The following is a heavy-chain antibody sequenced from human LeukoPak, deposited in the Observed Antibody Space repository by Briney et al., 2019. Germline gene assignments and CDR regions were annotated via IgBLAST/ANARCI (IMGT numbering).Heavy chain of an antibody. J-gene: IGHJ4*02. CDR2: IYYSGST. V-gene: IGHV4-59*01. Sequence: SETLSLTCTVSGGSISSYYWSRIRQPPGKGLEWIGYIYYSGSTNYNPSLKSRVTMSIDTSKNQFSLKLSSVTAADTAVYYCARWSGYALDWGQGTLVTVSS. CDR3: ARWSGYALD. CDR1: GGSISSYY. D-gene: IGHD2-2*01.